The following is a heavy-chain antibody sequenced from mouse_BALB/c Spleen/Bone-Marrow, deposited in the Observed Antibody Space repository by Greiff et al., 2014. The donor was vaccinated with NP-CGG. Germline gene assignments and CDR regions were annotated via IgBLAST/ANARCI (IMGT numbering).Heavy chain of an antibody. D-gene: IGHD2-3*01. Sequence: VQLQQSGPSLVKPSQSLSFTCSVSGDSFTSGYWHWIRQFPGNNLEYMGYISYSGSTYYNPSLKSRITITLDTSKNQSYLQLNSVTTEDTATYYCATYDGYYVDYWGQGTTLTVSA. V-gene: IGHV3-8*02. CDR1: GDSFTSGY. CDR2: ISYSGST. CDR3: ATYDGYYVDY. J-gene: IGHJ2*01.